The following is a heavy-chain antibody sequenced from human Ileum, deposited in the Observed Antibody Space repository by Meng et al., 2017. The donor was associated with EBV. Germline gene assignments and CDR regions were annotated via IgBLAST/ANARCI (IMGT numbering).Heavy chain of an antibody. CDR1: CGSISSGDYY. D-gene: IGHD2-15*01. J-gene: IGHJ4*02. CDR2: IYYSGST. Sequence: QLLESGTGLVKPSQTLSLTCTVSCGSISSGDYYWSWIRQPPGKGLEWIGYIYYSGSTHYNPSLKSRVTISVDTSKNQFSLKVSSVTAADTAVYYCARQATGYCSGGSCYSGSIFDYWGQGTLVTVSS. CDR3: ARQATGYCSGGSCYSGSIFDY. V-gene: IGHV4-30-4*01.